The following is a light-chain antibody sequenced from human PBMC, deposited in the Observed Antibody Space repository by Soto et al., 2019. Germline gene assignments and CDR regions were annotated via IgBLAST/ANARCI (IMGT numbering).Light chain of an antibody. CDR2: GAS. V-gene: IGKV3-20*01. Sequence: EIVLTQSPGTLSLSPGETATLSCRASQTIGSDFLFWYQQKPGQAPRLLIYGASSRATGIPDRFSGSGSGTDFTLTISRLEPEDFAVYYCHQYNSAPYIFGQGTNLEIK. CDR3: HQYNSAPYI. CDR1: QTIGSDF. J-gene: IGKJ2*01.